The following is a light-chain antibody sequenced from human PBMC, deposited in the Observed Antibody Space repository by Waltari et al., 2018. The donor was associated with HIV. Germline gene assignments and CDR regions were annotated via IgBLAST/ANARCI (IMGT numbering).Light chain of an antibody. V-gene: IGLV8-61*01. CDR3: VLYMGSGISV. J-gene: IGLJ2*01. Sequence: QTVVTQEPSFSVSPGGTVTLTCGLSSGSVSTSYYPSWYQQTPGQAPRTLIYSTNTRASGVPDRFSCSIVGNKAALTITVAQADDESDYCCVLYMGSGISVFGGGTKLTVL. CDR1: SGSVSTSYY. CDR2: STN.